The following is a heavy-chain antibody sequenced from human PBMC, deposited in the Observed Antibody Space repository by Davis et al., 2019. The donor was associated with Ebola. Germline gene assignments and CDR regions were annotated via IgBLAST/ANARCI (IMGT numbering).Heavy chain of an antibody. V-gene: IGHV4-61*08. CDR3: ARYSGTFGWLDP. CDR2: VYTSGST. D-gene: IGHD1-26*01. J-gene: IGHJ5*02. CDR1: GGSVSSGGHY. Sequence: MPSETLSLTCTVSGGSVSSGGHYWNWIRQPPGKGLEWIGYVYTSGSTTYNPSLKSRVTMSIDTSKNQFYLELASVTAADTAVYFCARYSGTFGWLDPWGQGTLVTVSS.